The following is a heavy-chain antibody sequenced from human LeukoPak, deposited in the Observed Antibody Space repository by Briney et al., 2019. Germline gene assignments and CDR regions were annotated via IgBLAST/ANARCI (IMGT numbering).Heavy chain of an antibody. CDR3: ARDRGGFWSGFLDY. CDR1: GGSISSGDYY. D-gene: IGHD3-3*01. J-gene: IGHJ4*02. CDR2: IYYSGST. V-gene: IGHV4-30-4*01. Sequence: SQTLSLTCTVSGGSISSGDYYWSWIRQPPGKGLEWIGYIYYSGSTNYNSSLKSRVTISVDTSKNQFSLKLSSVTAADTAVYYCARDRGGFWSGFLDYWGQGTLVTVSS.